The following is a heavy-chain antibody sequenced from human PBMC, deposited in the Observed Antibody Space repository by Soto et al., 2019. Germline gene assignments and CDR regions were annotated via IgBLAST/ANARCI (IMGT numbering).Heavy chain of an antibody. V-gene: IGHV3-23*01. CDR3: AKGEDIEVVTISYYGMDF. D-gene: IGHD1-26*01. CDR2: ISGSGGSK. CDR1: GFTFSSYA. J-gene: IGHJ6*02. Sequence: GGSLRLSCAASGFTFSSYAMSWVRQAPGKGLEWVSAISGSGGSKYYADSVKGRFTISRDNSKNTLYLQMNSLRAEDTAVYYCAKGEDIEVVTISYYGMDFWGQGTTVTVSS.